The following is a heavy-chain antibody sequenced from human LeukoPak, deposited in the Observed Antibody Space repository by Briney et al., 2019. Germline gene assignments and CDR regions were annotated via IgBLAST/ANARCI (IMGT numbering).Heavy chain of an antibody. J-gene: IGHJ6*02. V-gene: IGHV1-3*01. CDR2: INAGNGNT. CDR3: AREYYSSGWYPSTTYYYGMDV. Sequence: ASVKVSCKASGYTFTSYAMHWVRQAPGQRLEWMGWINAGNGNTKYSQKFQGRVTITRDTSASTAYMEPSSLRSEDTAVYYCAREYYSSGWYPSTTYYYGMDVWGQGTTVTVSS. D-gene: IGHD6-19*01. CDR1: GYTFTSYA.